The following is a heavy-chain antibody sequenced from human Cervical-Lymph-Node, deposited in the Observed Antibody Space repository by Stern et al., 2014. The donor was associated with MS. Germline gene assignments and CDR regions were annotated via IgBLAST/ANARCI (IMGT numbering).Heavy chain of an antibody. CDR2: IITGNGDT. D-gene: IGHD3-10*01. J-gene: IGHJ5*01. Sequence: VQLVESGAEVKKPGASVKVSCKASGHTFADHWVRQAPGQRLEWMGRIITGNGDTNYSQKFQGRVTITRDTFASTAYMELRSLRSEDTAVYYCTSLSGPLDSWGQGTLVTVSS. V-gene: IGHV1-3*04. CDR1: GHTFAD. CDR3: TSLSGPLDS.